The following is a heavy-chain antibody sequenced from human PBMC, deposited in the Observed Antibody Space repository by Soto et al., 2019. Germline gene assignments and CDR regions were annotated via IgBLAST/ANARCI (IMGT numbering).Heavy chain of an antibody. Sequence: ASVKVCCKSSGYTFTSYGISWVRQAPGQGLEWMGWINSYNGNTNYAQKLQGRVTMTTDTSTSTAYMELRSLRSDDTAVYYCAREPVAGIWFDPWGQGALVTVSS. CDR1: GYTFTSYG. CDR2: INSYNGNT. CDR3: AREPVAGIWFDP. V-gene: IGHV1-18*01. D-gene: IGHD6-19*01. J-gene: IGHJ5*02.